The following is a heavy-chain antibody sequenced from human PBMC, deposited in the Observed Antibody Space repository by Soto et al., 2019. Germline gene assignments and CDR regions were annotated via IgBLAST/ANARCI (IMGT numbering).Heavy chain of an antibody. CDR1: GFTFSSYA. D-gene: IGHD6-13*01. V-gene: IGHV3-30-3*01. Sequence: QVQLVESGGGVVQPGRSLRLSCAASGFTFSSYAMHWFRQAPGKGLEWVAVISYDGSNKYYADSVKGRFTISRDNSKNTLYLQMNSLRAEDTAVYYCASVAAAGTGYYYYGMDVWGQGTTVTVSS. J-gene: IGHJ6*02. CDR3: ASVAAAGTGYYYYGMDV. CDR2: ISYDGSNK.